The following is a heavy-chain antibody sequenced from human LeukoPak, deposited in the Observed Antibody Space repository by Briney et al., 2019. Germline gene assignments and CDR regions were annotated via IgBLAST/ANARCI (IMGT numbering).Heavy chain of an antibody. J-gene: IGHJ3*02. D-gene: IGHD3-10*01. Sequence: SETLSLTCTVSGGSISSYYWSWIRQPPGKGLEWIGYIYYSGSTNYNPSLKSRVTISVDTSKNQFSLKLSSVTAADTAVYYCAREGAVTTMVRGVPRGAFDIWGQGTMVTVSS. CDR1: GGSISSYY. CDR2: IYYSGST. V-gene: IGHV4-59*01. CDR3: AREGAVTTMVRGVPRGAFDI.